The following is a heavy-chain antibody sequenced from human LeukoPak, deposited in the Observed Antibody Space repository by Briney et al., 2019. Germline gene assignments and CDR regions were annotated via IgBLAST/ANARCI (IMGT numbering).Heavy chain of an antibody. CDR1: GFTFDDYA. V-gene: IGHV3-9*01. Sequence: PGGSLRLSCAASGFTFDDYAMHWVRQAPGKGLEWVSGISWNSGSIGYADSVKGRFTISRDNSKNTLYLQMNSLRAEDTAVYYCANDYGGNSDASFDYWGQGTLVTVSS. CDR2: ISWNSGSI. CDR3: ANDYGGNSDASFDY. D-gene: IGHD4-23*01. J-gene: IGHJ4*02.